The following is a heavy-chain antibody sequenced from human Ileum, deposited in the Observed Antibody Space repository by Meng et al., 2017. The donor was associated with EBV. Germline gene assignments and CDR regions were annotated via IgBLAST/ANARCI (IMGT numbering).Heavy chain of an antibody. D-gene: IGHD3-10*01. Sequence: QVQGVQSGPEVKNPGSSVKVSCKSSGSTFSVYGITWVRQAPGQGLEWMGGIIPALGTPKYARKFQDRLTITADKSTSTGYMELHSLTSNDTAVYFCARGTGADYWGQGTLVTVSS. CDR1: GSTFSVYG. V-gene: IGHV1-69*06. CDR2: IIPALGTP. J-gene: IGHJ4*02. CDR3: ARGTGADY.